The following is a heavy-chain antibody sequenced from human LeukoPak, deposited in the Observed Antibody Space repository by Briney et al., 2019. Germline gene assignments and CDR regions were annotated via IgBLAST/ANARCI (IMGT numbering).Heavy chain of an antibody. CDR2: ISAYNGNT. D-gene: IGHD6-13*01. CDR1: GYSFTSYG. Sequence: GESLKISCKGSGYSFTSYGISWVRQAPEQGLEWMGWISAYNGNTNYAQKLQGRVTMTTDTSTSTAYMELRSLRSDDTAVYYCARDMEDSSSWYFPTQFDYWGQGTLVTVSS. V-gene: IGHV1-18*01. J-gene: IGHJ4*02. CDR3: ARDMEDSSSWYFPTQFDY.